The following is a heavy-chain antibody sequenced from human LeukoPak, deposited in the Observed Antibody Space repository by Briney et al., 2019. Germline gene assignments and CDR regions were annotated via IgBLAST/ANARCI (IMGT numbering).Heavy chain of an antibody. CDR2: IKSKTDGGTT. J-gene: IGHJ4*02. Sequence: GGSLRLSCAASGFTFSNAWMSWVRQAPGKGLEWVGRIKSKTDGGTTDYAAPVRGRFPISRDDSKNTLYLQMNSLKTEDTAVYYCATDQDYGGVYWGQGTLVTVSS. CDR1: GFTFSNAW. V-gene: IGHV3-15*01. D-gene: IGHD4-23*01. CDR3: ATDQDYGGVY.